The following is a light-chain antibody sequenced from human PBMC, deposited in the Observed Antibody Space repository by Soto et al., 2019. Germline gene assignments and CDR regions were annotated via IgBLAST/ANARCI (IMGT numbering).Light chain of an antibody. J-gene: IGLJ1*01. CDR1: SSDVGSYNL. Sequence: QAVLSHPASVSGSPGHAITISCTGTSSDVGSYNLVSWYQQHPGKAPKLMIYEGSKRPSGVSNRFSGSKSGNTASLTISGLQAEEEADYYCCSYAGSSLYVFGTGTKVTVL. V-gene: IGLV2-23*01. CDR2: EGS. CDR3: CSYAGSSLYV.